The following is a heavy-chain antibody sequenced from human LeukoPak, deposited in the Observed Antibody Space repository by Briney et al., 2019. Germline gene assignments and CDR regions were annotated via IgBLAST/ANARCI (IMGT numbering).Heavy chain of an antibody. CDR3: TRGPPNWGYDF. D-gene: IGHD7-27*01. CDR1: GYTFVSYD. J-gene: IGHJ4*02. Sequence: ASVKVSCKASGYTFVSYDINWVRQATGQGPEWMGWMSPKSGNTGYAQKFQGRVTMTRDTSINTAYMELSGLISEDTAVYYCTRGPPNWGYDFWGQGALVTVSS. V-gene: IGHV1-8*01. CDR2: MSPKSGNT.